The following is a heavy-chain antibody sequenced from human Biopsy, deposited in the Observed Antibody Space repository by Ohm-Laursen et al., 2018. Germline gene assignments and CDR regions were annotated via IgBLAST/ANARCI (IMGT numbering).Heavy chain of an antibody. CDR1: GDSVTSDNYF. CDR3: ARHVVLTKPRRAFDI. CDR2: KHYRGGS. D-gene: IGHD2-21*02. V-gene: IGHV4-39*01. Sequence: SETLSLTCTVSGDSVTSDNYFWAWIRQPPGKGLEWIGSKHYRGGSYSNPSLRSRVAMSVDMAKNQISLTLASVTAADTAVYFCARHVVLTKPRRAFDIWGQGTVVTVSS. J-gene: IGHJ3*02.